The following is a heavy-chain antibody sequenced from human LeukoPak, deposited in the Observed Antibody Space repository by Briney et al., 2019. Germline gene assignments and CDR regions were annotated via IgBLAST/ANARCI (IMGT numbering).Heavy chain of an antibody. Sequence: NSSETLSLTCTVSGGSISSSPYYWGWIRQPPGKGLEWIGNIYYSGSTYYNPSLKTRVTISVDTSKNQFSLKLTSVTAADTAVLYCARHASVDGNWPRPLDYWGQGSLVTVSS. J-gene: IGHJ4*02. CDR3: ARHASVDGNWPRPLDY. CDR2: IYYSGST. D-gene: IGHD6-19*01. CDR1: GGSISSSPYY. V-gene: IGHV4-39*01.